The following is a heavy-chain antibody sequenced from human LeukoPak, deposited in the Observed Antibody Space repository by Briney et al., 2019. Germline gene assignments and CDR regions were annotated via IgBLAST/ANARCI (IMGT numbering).Heavy chain of an antibody. CDR2: IWYDGSNK. V-gene: IGHV3-33*01. CDR3: AREVDTAMVTGWFDP. D-gene: IGHD5-18*01. J-gene: IGHJ5*02. Sequence: GGSLRLSCAASGFIFSSYGMHWVRQAPGKGLEWVAVIWYDGSNKYYADSVKGRFTISRDNSKNTLYLQMNSLRAEDTAVYYCAREVDTAMVTGWFDPWGQGTLVTVSS. CDR1: GFIFSSYG.